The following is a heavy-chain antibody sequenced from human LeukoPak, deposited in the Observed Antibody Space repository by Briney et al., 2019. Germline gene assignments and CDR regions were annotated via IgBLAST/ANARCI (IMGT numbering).Heavy chain of an antibody. CDR2: ISGSAVST. V-gene: IGHV3-23*01. J-gene: IGHJ3*02. Sequence: PGGSLRLSCAASRSTFSSYAMSWVRQAPGKGLEWVSGISGSAVSTYYADSVKGRFTISRDNSKNTLHLQLNSLRAEDTAVYYCAKDRSSGWYDAFDIWGQGTMVTVSS. CDR3: AKDRSSGWYDAFDI. CDR1: RSTFSSYA. D-gene: IGHD6-19*01.